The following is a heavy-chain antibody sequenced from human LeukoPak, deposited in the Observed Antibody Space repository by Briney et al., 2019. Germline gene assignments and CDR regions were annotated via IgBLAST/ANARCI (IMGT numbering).Heavy chain of an antibody. J-gene: IGHJ4*02. CDR1: GYGFTTYW. V-gene: IGHV5-51*01. Sequence: PGESLKISCKGSGYGFTTYWIGWVRQMPGKGLEWMGIIYPGDSDTRYSPSFQGHVTISADKSISTAYLQWSSLKASDTAMYYRARREYYYDSTGYYFRGPGQFDLWGQGTLVTVSS. D-gene: IGHD3-22*01. CDR3: ARREYYYDSTGYYFRGPGQFDL. CDR2: IYPGDSDT.